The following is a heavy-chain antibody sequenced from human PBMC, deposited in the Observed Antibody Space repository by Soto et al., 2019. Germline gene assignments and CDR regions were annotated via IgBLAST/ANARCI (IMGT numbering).Heavy chain of an antibody. Sequence: QVQLQESGPGLVKPSETLSLTCTVSGGSITGYYWSWIRQPPGKGLEWIGYIYYTGSTDHNPSLKRRVTISLDTSKNQVSLPLTSVTAADTAVYYCAAAPRYWGQGTLVTVSS. CDR1: GGSITGYY. D-gene: IGHD2-15*01. J-gene: IGHJ4*02. CDR2: IYYTGST. CDR3: AAAPRY. V-gene: IGHV4-59*01.